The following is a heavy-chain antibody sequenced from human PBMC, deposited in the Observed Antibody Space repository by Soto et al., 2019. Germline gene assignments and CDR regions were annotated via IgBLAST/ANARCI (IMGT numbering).Heavy chain of an antibody. V-gene: IGHV3-11*01. CDR2: ISSGGGTS. Sequence: VQLVESGGGLVKPGGSLRLSCAASGFIFSDYYMTWIRQAPGKGLEWISDISSGGGTSYFADSVRGRFTISRDNANNSLYLQMTNLRAEDTAIYYCARRLTGRTTGDWFDPWGQGTLVTVSS. D-gene: IGHD1-20*01. CDR3: ARRLTGRTTGDWFDP. J-gene: IGHJ5*02. CDR1: GFIFSDYY.